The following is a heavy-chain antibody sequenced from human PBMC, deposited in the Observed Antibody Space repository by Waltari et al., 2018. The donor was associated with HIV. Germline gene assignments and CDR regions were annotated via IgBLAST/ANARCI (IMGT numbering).Heavy chain of an antibody. J-gene: IGHJ5*02. V-gene: IGHV1-3*01. D-gene: IGHD3-9*01. CDR1: GYTFTSYA. CDR2: INAGNCNT. CDR3: ARHSAKRNVLRYFDWFYWFDP. Sequence: QVQLVQSGAEVKKPGASVKVSCKASGYTFTSYAMHWVRQAPGQRLEWMGWINAGNCNTKYSQKFQGRVPITRDTSASTAYMELRSLRSEDTAVYYCARHSAKRNVLRYFDWFYWFDPWGQGTLVTVSS.